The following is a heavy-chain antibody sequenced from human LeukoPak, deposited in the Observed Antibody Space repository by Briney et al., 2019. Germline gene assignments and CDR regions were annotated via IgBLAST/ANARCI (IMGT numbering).Heavy chain of an antibody. Sequence: GGSLRLSCAASGFTFSNYWMSWVRQAPGKGLEWLANINQDGSEIYYVDSVKGRFTISRDNGKNSLYLQINSLRADDTAVYYCARELVSLGTGYFDLWGRGTLVTVSS. CDR1: GFTFSNYW. D-gene: IGHD7-27*01. CDR3: ARELVSLGTGYFDL. V-gene: IGHV3-7*01. CDR2: INQDGSEI. J-gene: IGHJ2*01.